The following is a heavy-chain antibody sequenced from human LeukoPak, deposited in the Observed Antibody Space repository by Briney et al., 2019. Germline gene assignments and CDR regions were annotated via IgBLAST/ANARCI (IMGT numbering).Heavy chain of an antibody. Sequence: PGGSLRLSCAASGFTFSSYSMNWVRQAPGKGLEWVSSISSSSSYIYYADSVKGRFTISRDNAKNSLYLQMNSLRAEDTAVYYCARVARYSSGWYPWDAFDIWGQGTMVTVSS. CDR3: ARVARYSSGWYPWDAFDI. V-gene: IGHV3-21*01. CDR2: ISSSSSYI. D-gene: IGHD6-19*01. CDR1: GFTFSSYS. J-gene: IGHJ3*02.